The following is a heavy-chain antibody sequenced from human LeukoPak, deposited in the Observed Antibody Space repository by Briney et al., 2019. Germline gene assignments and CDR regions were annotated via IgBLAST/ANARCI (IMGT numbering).Heavy chain of an antibody. D-gene: IGHD2-2*01. CDR2: ISAYNGNT. V-gene: IGHV1-18*04. J-gene: IGHJ4*02. CDR3: ARAGLGYCSSTSCYGIDY. CDR1: GYTFTSNY. Sequence: ASVKVSCKAFGYTFTSNYMHWVRQAPGQGLEWMGWISAYNGNTNYAQKLQGRVTMTTDTSTSTAYMELRSLRSDDTAVYYCARAGLGYCSSTSCYGIDYWGQGTLVTVSS.